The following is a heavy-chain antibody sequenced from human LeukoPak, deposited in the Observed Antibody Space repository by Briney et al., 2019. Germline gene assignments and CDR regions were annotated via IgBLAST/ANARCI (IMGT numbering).Heavy chain of an antibody. J-gene: IGHJ4*02. CDR3: AKVGGLVGATRGELDY. Sequence: GGSLRLSCAASGFTFSSYGMHWVRQAPGKGLEWVAVISYDGSNKYYADSVKGRFTISRDNSKNTLYLQMNSLRAEDTAVYYCAKVGGLVGATRGELDYWGQGTLVTVSS. V-gene: IGHV3-30*18. CDR1: GFTFSSYG. CDR2: ISYDGSNK. D-gene: IGHD1-26*01.